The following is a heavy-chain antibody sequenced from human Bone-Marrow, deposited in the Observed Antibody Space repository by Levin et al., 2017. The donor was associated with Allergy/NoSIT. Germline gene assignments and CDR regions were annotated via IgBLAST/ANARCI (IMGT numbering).Heavy chain of an antibody. CDR1: GFSLSSSGVA. CDR2: IYWDGDR. D-gene: IGHD4-11*01. CDR3: AHRLLDSSDYRRDFFDY. Sequence: SGPTLVKPAQTLTLTCTLSGFSLSSSGVAVGWIRQPPGKALEWLALIYWDGDRRYTPSLRNRLTLTTDTSGNEVVLTMTTIDPVDKATYYCAHRLLDSSDYRRDFFDYWGQGILVTVSS. V-gene: IGHV2-5*02. J-gene: IGHJ4*02.